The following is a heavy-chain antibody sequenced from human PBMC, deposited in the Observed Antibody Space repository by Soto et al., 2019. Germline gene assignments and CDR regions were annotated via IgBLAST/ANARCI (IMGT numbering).Heavy chain of an antibody. CDR3: ARGLTAGVFYDHTWGGYLPKTYGLDV. D-gene: IGHD3-16*02. Sequence: ESVGGLVQPGGSVRLACAASGFTFNSYWMNWVRQAPGKGLEWVANIKQDGSEQYFVDSVRGRFSVSRDNANNLMYLEMSSLRVEDTAVYYCARGLTAGVFYDHTWGGYLPKTYGLDVWGQGTAVTVSS. CDR1: GFTFNSYW. CDR2: IKQDGSEQ. V-gene: IGHV3-7*01. J-gene: IGHJ6*02.